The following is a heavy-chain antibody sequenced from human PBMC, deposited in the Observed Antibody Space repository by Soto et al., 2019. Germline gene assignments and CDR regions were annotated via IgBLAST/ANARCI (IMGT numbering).Heavy chain of an antibody. D-gene: IGHD3-10*01. J-gene: IGHJ5*02. CDR2: IYYSGST. CDR1: GGSISSAGYY. V-gene: IGHV4-31*03. CDR3: AREIVGVSDNWFDP. Sequence: SETLSLTCTVSGGSISSAGYYWTWIRQHPEKGLEWIGYIYYSGSTYYNPALKSRVSILVDTSENQFSLRLRSVTAADTAVYYCAREIVGVSDNWFDPWGQGTLVTVSS.